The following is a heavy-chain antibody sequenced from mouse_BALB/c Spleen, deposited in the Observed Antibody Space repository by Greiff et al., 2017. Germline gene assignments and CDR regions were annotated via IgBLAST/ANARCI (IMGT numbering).Heavy chain of an antibody. Sequence: EVKLVESGPGLVKPSQSLSLTCSVTGYSITSGYYWNWIRQFPGNKLEWMGYISYDGSNNYNPSLKNRISITRDTSKNQFFLKLNSVTTEDTATYYCASSTMITRGFAYWGQGTLVTVSA. CDR2: ISYDGSN. V-gene: IGHV3-6*02. CDR3: ASSTMITRGFAY. J-gene: IGHJ3*01. D-gene: IGHD2-4*01. CDR1: GYSITSGYY.